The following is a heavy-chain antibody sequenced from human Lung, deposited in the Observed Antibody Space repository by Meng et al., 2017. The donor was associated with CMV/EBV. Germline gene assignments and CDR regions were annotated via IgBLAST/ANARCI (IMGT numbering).Heavy chain of an antibody. J-gene: IGHJ5*02. CDR2: IYYSGLT. Sequence: QRQLPEAGPSLVQPAETRSLTCTVSVGSIRMSSHYWGLIRQPPGKGLEWIGNIYYSGLTSYNPSLKSRVTISVDTSKNQFSLKLSSVTAADTAVFYCARVWANGEGWFDPWGQGTLVTVSS. CDR1: VGSIRMSSHY. CDR3: ARVWANGEGWFDP. V-gene: IGHV4-39*07. D-gene: IGHD2-8*01.